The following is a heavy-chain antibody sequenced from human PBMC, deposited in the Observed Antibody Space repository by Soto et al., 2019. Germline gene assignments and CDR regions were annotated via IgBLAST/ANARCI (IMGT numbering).Heavy chain of an antibody. Sequence: QVQLVQSGAEVKKPGSSVKVSCKASGGTFSNYAISWVRQAPGQGLEWMGGIIPIFGTANYAQKFQGRVTITADESTSTAYMELSSLRSEDTAVYYCARPLTPYCSGGRCYSGPDYWGQGTLVTVSS. D-gene: IGHD2-15*01. CDR3: ARPLTPYCSGGRCYSGPDY. CDR2: IIPIFGTA. CDR1: GGTFSNYA. V-gene: IGHV1-69*12. J-gene: IGHJ4*02.